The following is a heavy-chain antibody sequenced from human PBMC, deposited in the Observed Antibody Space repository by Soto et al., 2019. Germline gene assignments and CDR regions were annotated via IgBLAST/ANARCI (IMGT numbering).Heavy chain of an antibody. CDR1: GYTFTGYY. CDR2: INPNSGGT. V-gene: IGHV1-2*02. J-gene: IGHJ4*02. D-gene: IGHD6-19*01. CDR3: ARVGSSGWYYFDY. Sequence: ASVKVSCKASGYTFTGYYMHWVRQAPGQGLEWMGWINPNSGGTNYAQKFQGRVTMTRDTSISTAYMELSRLRSDDTAVYYCARVGSSGWYYFDYWGQGTLVTVSS.